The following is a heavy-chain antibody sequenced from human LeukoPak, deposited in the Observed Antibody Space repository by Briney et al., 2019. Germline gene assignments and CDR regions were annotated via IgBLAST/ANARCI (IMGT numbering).Heavy chain of an antibody. D-gene: IGHD4/OR15-4a*01. CDR1: GGSISGYY. CDR3: ARAGPLYGGVDY. CDR2: ILYTRTT. J-gene: IGHJ4*02. Sequence: PSETLPLTCTVPGGSISGYYGTGIRQPPGKGLERIAYILYTRTTSLNPSRKGRVTISVSMASNQFSPKLSTVSAADTTMYYCARAGPLYGGVDYWGLGTLVTVSS. V-gene: IGHV4-59*13.